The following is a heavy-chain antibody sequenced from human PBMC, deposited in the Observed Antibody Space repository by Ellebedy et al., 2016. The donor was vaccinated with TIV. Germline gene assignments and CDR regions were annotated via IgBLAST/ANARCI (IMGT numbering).Heavy chain of an antibody. V-gene: IGHV3-53*01. CDR3: AARAVVAPR. CDR1: GFTVSNNY. J-gene: IGHJ4*02. CDR2: IYSVGTT. Sequence: GGSLRLSCAVSGFTVSNNYMSWVRQAPGKGLEFVSIIYSVGTTYYADSVRGRFTISSDSSKNTLYLQMNSLRADDTAVYYCAARAVVAPRWGQGTLVTVSS. D-gene: IGHD6-19*01.